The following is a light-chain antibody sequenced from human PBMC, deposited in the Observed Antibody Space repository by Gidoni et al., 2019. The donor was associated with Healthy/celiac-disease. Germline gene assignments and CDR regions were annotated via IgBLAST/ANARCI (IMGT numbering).Light chain of an antibody. CDR3: SSYTSSSTLV. CDR2: EVS. J-gene: IGLJ2*01. V-gene: IGLV2-14*01. Sequence: QSALTQPAAVSVSPGQSITISCTGTSSDVGVYNYVSWYQQHPGKAPKLMIYEVSNRPSGVSKRFSGSKSGNTASLTISGLQAEDEADYYCSSYTSSSTLVFGGGTKLTVL. CDR1: SSDVGVYNY.